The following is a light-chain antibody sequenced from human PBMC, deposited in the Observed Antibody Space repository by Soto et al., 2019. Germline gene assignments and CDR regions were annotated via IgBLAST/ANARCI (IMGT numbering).Light chain of an antibody. J-gene: IGKJ4*01. CDR2: DTF. CDR3: QLRTNWPPTPT. V-gene: IGKV3-11*01. Sequence: EIVLTQSPATLSLSPGTGATLSCRASQIVTSSLAWYQQRPGQAPRLLIYDTFTRATGIPARFSAKGAGTDFTLTISSLEPEDSAVYFCQLRTNWPPTPTFGGGTKVEIK. CDR1: QIVTSS.